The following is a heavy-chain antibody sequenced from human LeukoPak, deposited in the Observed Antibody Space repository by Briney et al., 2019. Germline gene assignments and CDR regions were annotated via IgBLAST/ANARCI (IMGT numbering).Heavy chain of an antibody. CDR3: ARESWDIEGYNWFDP. V-gene: IGHV6-1*01. CDR2: TYYRSKLYN. CDR1: GDSVSSNSAA. D-gene: IGHD2-15*01. Sequence: SQTLSLTCAISGDSVSSNSAAWNWIRQSQSRGLEWLGRTYYRSKLYNDYAVSVKSRITINPDTSKNQFSLQLNSVTPEDTAVYYCARESWDIEGYNWFDPWGQGTLVTVSS. J-gene: IGHJ5*02.